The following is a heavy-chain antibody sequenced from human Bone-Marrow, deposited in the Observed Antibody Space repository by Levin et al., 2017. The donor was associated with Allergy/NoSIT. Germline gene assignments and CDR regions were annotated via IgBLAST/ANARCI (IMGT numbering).Heavy chain of an antibody. CDR1: GFSFWHYT. D-gene: IGHD3-22*01. J-gene: IGHJ4*02. CDR2: ISSSGDST. Sequence: GESLKISCAASGFSFWHYTMNWVRQAPGKGLEWVSCISSSGDSTYYADSVKGRFTISRDNAKNSLYLQLNRLRDEDTALCYCARDPARGYYDSSGYSGDHWGQGTLVTVSS. CDR3: ARDPARGYYDSSGYSGDH. V-gene: IGHV3-48*02.